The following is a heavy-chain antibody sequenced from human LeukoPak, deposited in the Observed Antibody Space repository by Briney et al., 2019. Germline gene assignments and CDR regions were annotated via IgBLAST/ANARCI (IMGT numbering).Heavy chain of an antibody. D-gene: IGHD3/OR15-3a*01. CDR3: ARGRDWVEY. V-gene: IGHV3-53*01. J-gene: IGHJ4*02. CDR1: GFTFSSNY. Sequence: GGSLRLSCAASGFTFSSNYMTWVRQAPGKGLEWVSIIYSGGTSYYADSVKGRFTISRDKSKNTVYLQMNSLRAEDTAVYYCARGRDWVEYWGQGTLVTVSS. CDR2: IYSGGTS.